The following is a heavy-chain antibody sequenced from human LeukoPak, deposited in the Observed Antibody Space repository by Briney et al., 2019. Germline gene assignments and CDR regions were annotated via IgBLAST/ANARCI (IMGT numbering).Heavy chain of an antibody. CDR3: ASEGETTDAFDI. D-gene: IGHD4-11*01. Sequence: PGGSLRLSCAASGFTFSSYGMHWVRQAPGKGLEWVAFIRYDGSNKYYADSVKGRFTISRDNSKNTLYLQMNSLRAEDTAVYYCASEGETTDAFDIWGQGTMVTVSS. CDR2: IRYDGSNK. J-gene: IGHJ3*02. CDR1: GFTFSSYG. V-gene: IGHV3-30*02.